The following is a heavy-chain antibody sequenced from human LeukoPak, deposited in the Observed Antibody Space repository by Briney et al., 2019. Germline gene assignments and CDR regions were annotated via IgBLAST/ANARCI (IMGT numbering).Heavy chain of an antibody. Sequence: GGSLRLSCAASGFTFSSYEMNWVRQAPGKGLEWVSYITSSGSTIYYADSVKGRFTISRDNAKNSLYLQMNSLRAEDTAVFYCAKSDSSAFYYKTFDIWGLGTLVTVSS. CDR2: ITSSGSTI. CDR3: AKSDSSAFYYKTFDI. J-gene: IGHJ3*02. CDR1: GFTFSSYE. V-gene: IGHV3-48*03. D-gene: IGHD3-22*01.